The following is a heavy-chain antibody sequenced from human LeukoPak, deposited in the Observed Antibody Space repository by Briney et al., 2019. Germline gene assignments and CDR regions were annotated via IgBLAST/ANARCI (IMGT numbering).Heavy chain of an antibody. V-gene: IGHV5-51*01. CDR2: ILARDSET. D-gene: IGHD3-10*01. CDR3: ARHSDVIGAI. J-gene: IGHJ4*02. Sequence: GESLKISCKASGYTFTHQWIGWVRQKSGSGLEWMGIILARDSETRNSTSFQGHVSISADTSINTAYLEWSRLEASDTAIYYCARHSDVIGAIWGQGTLVTVS. CDR1: GYTFTHQW.